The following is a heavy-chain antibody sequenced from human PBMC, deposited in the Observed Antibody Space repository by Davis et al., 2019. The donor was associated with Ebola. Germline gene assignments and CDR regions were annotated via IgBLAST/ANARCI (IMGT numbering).Heavy chain of an antibody. V-gene: IGHV4-39*07. CDR3: ATQQLVQTFFDS. Sequence: SETLSLTCDVSGGSISSSSYYWGRIRQPPGKGLEWIGEINHSGSTNYNPSLKSPVTISVDTSKNQFSLKLSSVTAADTALYYCATQQLVQTFFDSWGQGALVTVSS. CDR2: INHSGST. D-gene: IGHD6-13*01. J-gene: IGHJ4*02. CDR1: GGSISSSSYY.